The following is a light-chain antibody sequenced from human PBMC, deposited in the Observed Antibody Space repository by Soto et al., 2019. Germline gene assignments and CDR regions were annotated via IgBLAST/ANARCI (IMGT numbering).Light chain of an antibody. CDR1: QSINIY. J-gene: IGKJ4*01. V-gene: IGKV1-39*01. Sequence: DIQMTQSPSSLSASVGDSVTITCRASQSINIYLSWYQQKPGRASNLLINVASTLQSGVPSRFSGSGSGTEFTLAISSLQPEDSATYYCQQSFTTPQTFGGGTKVDIK. CDR3: QQSFTTPQT. CDR2: VAS.